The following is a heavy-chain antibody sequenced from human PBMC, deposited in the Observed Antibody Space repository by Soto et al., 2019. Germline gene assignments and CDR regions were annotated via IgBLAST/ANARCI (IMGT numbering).Heavy chain of an antibody. J-gene: IGHJ5*02. V-gene: IGHV3-74*01. D-gene: IGHD1-1*01. CDR2: MSGDGKTI. CDR3: ARTYVPGIAGFDP. CDR1: GFAFSNYF. Sequence: GGSLRLSCAASGFAFSNYFMHWVRQVPGEGLVWVSRMSGDGKTISYADSVKGRFTISRDNAKNTLYLQMNSLRVEDTAVYYCARTYVPGIAGFDPWGQGTLVTVSS.